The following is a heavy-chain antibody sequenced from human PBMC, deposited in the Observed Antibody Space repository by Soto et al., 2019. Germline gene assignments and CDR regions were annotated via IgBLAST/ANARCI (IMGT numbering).Heavy chain of an antibody. CDR1: GGSISISSYY. CDR3: ARQSSGWYNWFDP. CDR2: IYYSGSI. J-gene: IGHJ5*02. Sequence: PSETLSLTCSVSGGSISISSYYWGWIRQPPGKGLEWIGSIYYSGSIYYNPSLKSRVTISVDTSKNQFSLKLSSVTAAETAVYYCARQSSGWYNWFDPWGQGTLVTVS. D-gene: IGHD6-19*01. V-gene: IGHV4-39*01.